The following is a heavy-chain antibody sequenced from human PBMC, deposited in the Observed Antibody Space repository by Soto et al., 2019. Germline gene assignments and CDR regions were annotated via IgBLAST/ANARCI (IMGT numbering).Heavy chain of an antibody. CDR2: ISYDGSNK. V-gene: IGHV3-30-3*01. Sequence: QVQLVESGGGVVQPGRSLRLSCAASGFTFSSYAMHWVRQAPGKGLEWVAVISYDGSNKYYADSVKGRFTISRDNSFNTLYLQMSSLRTEDTAVYYCAHPRGYGVFDAVDIWGQGTMVTVSS. D-gene: IGHD4-17*01. CDR3: AHPRGYGVFDAVDI. J-gene: IGHJ3*02. CDR1: GFTFSSYA.